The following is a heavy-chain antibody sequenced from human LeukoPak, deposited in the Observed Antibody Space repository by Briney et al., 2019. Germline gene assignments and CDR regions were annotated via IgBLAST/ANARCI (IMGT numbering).Heavy chain of an antibody. J-gene: IGHJ3*02. CDR3: ARETKYCSGGSCYSDGLDI. CDR2: RDYSGST. D-gene: IGHD2-15*01. CDR1: GASVSSGSYY. Sequence: SETLSRTCSVSGASVSSGSYYWSWIRQPPGKGLEWIGYRDYSGSTNYNPSLKSRVTISVDTSKKQFSLELSSVTAADTAVYYCARETKYCSGGSCYSDGLDIWGQGTMVTVSS. V-gene: IGHV4-61*01.